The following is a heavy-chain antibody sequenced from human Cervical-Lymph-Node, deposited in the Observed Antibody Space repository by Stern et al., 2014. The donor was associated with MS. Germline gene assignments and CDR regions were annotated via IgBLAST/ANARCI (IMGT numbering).Heavy chain of an antibody. V-gene: IGHV3-64D*06. Sequence: EVQLVESGGGLVQPGGSLRLTCSASGFTFSAFPMHWVRQPPGKGLQHVSSISSTGDYTYYADSVKGRVTISRDSPRNTLYLQMSSLRHEDTAVYYCVKGRDFWSGRPYGMDVWGQGTMVAVSS. CDR1: GFTFSAFP. J-gene: IGHJ6*02. D-gene: IGHD3-3*01. CDR3: VKGRDFWSGRPYGMDV. CDR2: ISSTGDYT.